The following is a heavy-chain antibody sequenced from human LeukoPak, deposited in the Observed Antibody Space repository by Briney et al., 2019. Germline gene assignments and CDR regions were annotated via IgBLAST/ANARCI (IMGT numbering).Heavy chain of an antibody. V-gene: IGHV4-39*07. D-gene: IGHD4-17*01. Sequence: PSETLSLTCTVSGGSISSSSHYWGWIRQPPGKGLEWIGSMYYRGSTYHNPSLKSRVTISVDTSKNQFSLKLNSVTAADTAVYYCARAGYGDSDFDYWGQGTQVTVSS. CDR3: ARAGYGDSDFDY. CDR1: GGSISSSSHY. J-gene: IGHJ4*02. CDR2: MYYRGST.